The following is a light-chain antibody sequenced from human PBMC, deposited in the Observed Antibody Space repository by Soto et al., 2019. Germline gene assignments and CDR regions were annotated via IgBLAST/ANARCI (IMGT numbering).Light chain of an antibody. Sequence: QSVLTQPASVSGSPGQSITIPCTGTSRDVGGKNYVSWYQQHPGKGPKLMIFDVSFRPSGVSSRFSGSKSGNTASLTISGLQAEDEADYYCSSYRDNNVVFGGGTQLTVL. J-gene: IGLJ2*01. CDR2: DVS. V-gene: IGLV2-14*03. CDR1: SRDVGGKNY. CDR3: SSYRDNNVV.